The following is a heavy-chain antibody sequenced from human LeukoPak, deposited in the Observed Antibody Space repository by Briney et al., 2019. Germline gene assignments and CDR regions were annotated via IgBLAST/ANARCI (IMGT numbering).Heavy chain of an antibody. D-gene: IGHD3-3*01. V-gene: IGHV3-21*01. CDR1: GFTFSSYS. J-gene: IGHJ4*02. CDR3: AGDITIFGVVTYYFDY. Sequence: GGSLRLSCAASGFTFSSYSMNWVRQAPGKGLEWVSSISSSSSYIYYADSVKGRFTISRDNAKNSLYLQMNSLRAEDTAVYYCAGDITIFGVVTYYFDYWGQGTLVTVSS. CDR2: ISSSSSYI.